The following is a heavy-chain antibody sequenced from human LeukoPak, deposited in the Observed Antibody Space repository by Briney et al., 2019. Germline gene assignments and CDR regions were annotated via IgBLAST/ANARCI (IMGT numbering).Heavy chain of an antibody. J-gene: IGHJ4*02. CDR3: VRVGSSSGIHEY. CDR1: VFTFSSHW. Sequence: GGSLRLSCAASVFTFSSHWMSWVRQAPGKRLEWVANINQDASEKYYVDSVKGRFTISRDNAKNSLYLQMSSLRVEDTAVYYCVRVGSSSGIHEYWGQGTLVTVSS. D-gene: IGHD6-6*01. V-gene: IGHV3-7*01. CDR2: INQDASEK.